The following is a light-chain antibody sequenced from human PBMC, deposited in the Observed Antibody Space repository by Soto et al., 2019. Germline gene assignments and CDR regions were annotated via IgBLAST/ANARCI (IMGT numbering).Light chain of an antibody. CDR3: CSYAGSYTHV. Sequence: QSALTQPRPVSGSPGQSVTISCTGTSSDVGGYNSVSWYQQHPGKAPKLMSYDVSKRPSGVPDRFSGSKSGNTASLTISGLQAEYEADYYCCSYAGSYTHVFGTGTKVTVL. CDR2: DVS. CDR1: SSDVGGYNS. V-gene: IGLV2-11*01. J-gene: IGLJ1*01.